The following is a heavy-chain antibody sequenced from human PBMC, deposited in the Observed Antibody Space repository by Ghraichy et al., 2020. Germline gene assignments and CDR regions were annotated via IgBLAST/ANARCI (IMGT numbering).Heavy chain of an antibody. V-gene: IGHV4-61*01. CDR3: ARDRGQWLVPFDY. J-gene: IGHJ4*02. CDR1: GGSVSSGSYY. Sequence: SETLSLTCTVSGGSVSSGSYYWSWIRQPPGKGLEWIGYIYYSGSTNYNPSLKSRVTISVDTSKNQFSLKLSSVTAADTAVYYCARDRGQWLVPFDYWGQGTLVTVSS. D-gene: IGHD6-19*01. CDR2: IYYSGST.